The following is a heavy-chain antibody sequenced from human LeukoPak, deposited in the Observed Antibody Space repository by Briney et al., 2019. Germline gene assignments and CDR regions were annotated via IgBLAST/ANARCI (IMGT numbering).Heavy chain of an antibody. J-gene: IGHJ4*02. V-gene: IGHV4-31*03. CDR2: IYYSGNT. D-gene: IGHD3-22*01. CDR3: ARADYLDSSGYFGKFEY. CDR1: GGSISSGGHY. Sequence: PSQTLSLTCTVSGGSISSGGHYWSWIRQHPGKGLEWIGNIYYSGNTYYNPSLKSRVTISVDTSKNQFSLKLSSVTAADTAVYYCARADYLDSSGYFGKFEYWGQGPLVTVSS.